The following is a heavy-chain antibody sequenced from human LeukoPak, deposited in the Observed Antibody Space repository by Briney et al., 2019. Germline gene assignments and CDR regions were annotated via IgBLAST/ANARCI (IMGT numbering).Heavy chain of an antibody. J-gene: IGHJ6*03. V-gene: IGHV7-4-1*02. D-gene: IGHD1-26*01. Sequence: ASVNVSCKASGYTFTSYAMNWVRQAPGQGLEWMGWINTNTGNPTYAQGFTGRFVFSLDTSVSTAYLQISSLKAEDTAVYYCARAKVGRAYYYYYYMDVWGKGTTVTVSS. CDR2: INTNTGNP. CDR1: GYTFTSYA. CDR3: ARAKVGRAYYYYYYMDV.